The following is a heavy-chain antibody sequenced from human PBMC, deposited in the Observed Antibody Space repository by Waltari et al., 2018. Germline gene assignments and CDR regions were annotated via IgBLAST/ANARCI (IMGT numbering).Heavy chain of an antibody. CDR1: GFTFNNYA. J-gene: IGHJ4*02. D-gene: IGHD1-20*01. CDR3: ARKRGAITGVTYYFDY. Sequence: EVQLLESGGTLVHPGGSLRLSWAASGFTFNNYAMNWVRQAPGGGLEWVATVSGSGGRKYYADSVKGRFTSSRDNSKNTLYLQLNNLRGEDTAVYYCARKRGAITGVTYYFDYWGQGTLVTVAS. CDR2: VSGSGGRK. V-gene: IGHV3-23*01.